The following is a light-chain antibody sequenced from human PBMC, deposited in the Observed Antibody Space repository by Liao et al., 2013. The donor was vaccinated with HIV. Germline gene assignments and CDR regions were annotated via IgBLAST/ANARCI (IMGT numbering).Light chain of an antibody. J-gene: IGLJ2*01. Sequence: SYELTQPPSMSVSPGQTASITCSGDKLGDKYVCWYQLRPGQSPLLVIYQDNKRPSGIPERFSGSNSGNTATLTISETQTMDEADYFCQAWDTSSVVFGGGAKLTVL. CDR1: KLGDKY. CDR2: QDN. CDR3: QAWDTSSVV. V-gene: IGLV3-1*01.